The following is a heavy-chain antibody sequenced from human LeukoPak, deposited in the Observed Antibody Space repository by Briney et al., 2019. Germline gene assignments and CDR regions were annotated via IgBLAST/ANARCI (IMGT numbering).Heavy chain of an antibody. CDR1: GYCFNAYW. CDR2: IYPDDSDT. V-gene: IGHV5-51*01. Sequence: GESLKISCKGSGYCFNAYWIAWVRQMPGKGLEWMGIIYPDDSDTRYSPSFQGQVTISADKSVRTAYLQWSSLKASDTAMYYCARPNITSYYDSRGYDAFDVWGQGTMVTVSS. CDR3: ARPNITSYYDSRGYDAFDV. D-gene: IGHD3-22*01. J-gene: IGHJ3*01.